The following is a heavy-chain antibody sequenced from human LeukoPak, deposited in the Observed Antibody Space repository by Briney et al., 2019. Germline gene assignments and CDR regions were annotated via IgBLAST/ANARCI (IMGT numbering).Heavy chain of an antibody. J-gene: IGHJ4*02. Sequence: GASVKVSCKASGYTFTGYYMHWVRQAPGQGLEWMGWINPNSGSTNYAQKFQGRVTMTRDTSISTAYMELSRLRSDDTAVYYCARTRKKTYSSSWPYFDYWGQGTLVTVSS. CDR3: ARTRKKTYSSSWPYFDY. D-gene: IGHD6-13*01. CDR1: GYTFTGYY. CDR2: INPNSGST. V-gene: IGHV1-2*02.